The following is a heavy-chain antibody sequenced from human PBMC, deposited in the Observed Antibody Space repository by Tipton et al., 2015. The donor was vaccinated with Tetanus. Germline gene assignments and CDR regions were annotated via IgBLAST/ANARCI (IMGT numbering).Heavy chain of an antibody. CDR3: AGGLVRWYEP. J-gene: IGHJ5*02. Sequence: TLSLTCSVSGGSVNRGTYYWSWIRQPPGKGLEWLGEIYYGGATQYNPSLESRVTISMDTSKNHVSPRLTSVTAADTAVYSRAGGLVRWYEPWGRGALVSVSS. CDR2: IYYGGAT. D-gene: IGHD3-10*01. CDR1: GGSVNRGTYY. V-gene: IGHV4-61*03.